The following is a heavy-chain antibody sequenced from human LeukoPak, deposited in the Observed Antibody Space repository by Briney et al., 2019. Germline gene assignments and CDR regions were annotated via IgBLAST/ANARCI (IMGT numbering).Heavy chain of an antibody. Sequence: ASVKVSCKASGYTFTSYGISWVRQAPGQGLEWMGWISAYNGNKNYAQKLQGRVTMTTDTSTSTAYMELRSLRSDDTAVYYCARVAGYSYAQYNWFDPWGQGTLVTVSS. CDR2: ISAYNGNK. CDR3: ARVAGYSYAQYNWFDP. J-gene: IGHJ5*02. V-gene: IGHV1-18*01. D-gene: IGHD5-18*01. CDR1: GYTFTSYG.